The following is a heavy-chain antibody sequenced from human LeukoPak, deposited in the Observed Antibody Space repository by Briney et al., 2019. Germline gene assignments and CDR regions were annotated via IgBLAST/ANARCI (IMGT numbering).Heavy chain of an antibody. CDR2: IIANLGTP. V-gene: IGHV1-69*13. J-gene: IGHJ4*02. CDR1: GGSFSSNT. D-gene: IGHD3-16*01. CDR3: ARLVNWGPLGDY. Sequence: SVKVSCKASGGSFSSNTLSWVRQAPGQGLEWMGGIIANLGTPNYARKFQGRVTVTADESTSTGYLGLDSLRSDDTAVYYCARLVNWGPLGDYWGQGTLVTVSS.